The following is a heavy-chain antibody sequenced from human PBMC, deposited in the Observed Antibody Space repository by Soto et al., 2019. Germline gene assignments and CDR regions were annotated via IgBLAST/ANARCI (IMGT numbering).Heavy chain of an antibody. Sequence: GASVKVSCKASGYTFTSYYMHWVRQAPGQGLEWMGIINPSGGSTSYAQKFQGRVTMTRDTSTSTVYMELSSLRSEDTAVYYCAREIAREVKNPRAYGMDVWGQGTTVTVSS. V-gene: IGHV1-46*01. CDR3: AREIAREVKNPRAYGMDV. J-gene: IGHJ6*02. CDR2: INPSGGST. CDR1: GYTFTSYY. D-gene: IGHD2-21*01.